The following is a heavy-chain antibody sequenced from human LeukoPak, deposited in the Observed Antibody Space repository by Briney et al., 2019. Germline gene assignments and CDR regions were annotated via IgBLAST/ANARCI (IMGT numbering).Heavy chain of an antibody. CDR1: GFTFSSYS. CDR3: ARESSGWAYYYYYMDV. V-gene: IGHV3-48*01. J-gene: IGHJ6*03. D-gene: IGHD6-19*01. CDR2: ISSSSSTM. Sequence: PGGSLRLSCAASGFTFSSYSMNGVRQAPGKGLEWVSYISSSSSTMYYADSVKGRFTISRDNAKNSLYLQMNSLRAEDTAVYYCARESSGWAYYYYYMDVWGKGTTVTVSS.